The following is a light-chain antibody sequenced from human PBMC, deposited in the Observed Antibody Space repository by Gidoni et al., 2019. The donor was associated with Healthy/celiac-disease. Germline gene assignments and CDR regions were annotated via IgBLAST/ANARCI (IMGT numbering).Light chain of an antibody. CDR2: RNN. CDR3: AAWDDSLSGYVV. Sequence: QSLLTQPPSASGTPGQRVTISCSGSSPNIGSNYVYWYQQLPGTAPKLLSYRNNQRPSGVPDRFSGSKSGTSASLAISGLRSEDEADYYCAAWDDSLSGYVVFGGGTKLTVL. V-gene: IGLV1-47*01. CDR1: SPNIGSNY. J-gene: IGLJ2*01.